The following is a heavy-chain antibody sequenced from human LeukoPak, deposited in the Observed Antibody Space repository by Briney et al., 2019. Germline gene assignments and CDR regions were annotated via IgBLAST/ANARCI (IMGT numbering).Heavy chain of an antibody. CDR3: ARGGRRGQPFDY. V-gene: IGHV3-48*04. CDR1: GFTFSSYG. Sequence: GGSLRLSCAASGFTFSSYGMSWVRQAPGKGLEWVSYISSSGSTIYYADSVKGRFTISRDNAKNSLYLQMNSLRAEDTAVYYCARGGRRGQPFDYWGQGTLVTVSS. CDR2: ISSSGSTI. J-gene: IGHJ4*02. D-gene: IGHD2-15*01.